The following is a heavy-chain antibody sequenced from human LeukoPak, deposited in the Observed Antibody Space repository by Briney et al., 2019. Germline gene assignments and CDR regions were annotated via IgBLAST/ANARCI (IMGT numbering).Heavy chain of an antibody. CDR3: AKRDF. V-gene: IGHV3-23*01. J-gene: IGHJ4*02. CDR1: GFTFSSYA. CDR2: ISGSGGTT. Sequence: PGGSLRLSCAASGFTFSSYAMNWVRQAPGKGLEWVSSISGSGGTTYYAGSVKGRFTIPRDNSKNTLFLQMNSLRADDTAIYYCAKRDFWGQGTLVTVP.